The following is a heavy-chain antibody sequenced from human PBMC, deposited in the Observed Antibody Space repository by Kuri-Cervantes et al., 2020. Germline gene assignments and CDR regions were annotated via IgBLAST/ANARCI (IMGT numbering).Heavy chain of an antibody. CDR2: IWYDGSNK. CDR1: GFTFSSYG. Sequence: GESLKISCAASGFTFSSYGMHWVRQAPGKGLEWVAVIWYDGSNKYYADSVKGRFTISRDNSKNTLYLQMNSLRAEDTAVYYCVRQVDGGSCDYWGQGTLVTVSS. J-gene: IGHJ4*02. CDR3: VRQVDGGSCDY. D-gene: IGHD2-15*01. V-gene: IGHV3-33*01.